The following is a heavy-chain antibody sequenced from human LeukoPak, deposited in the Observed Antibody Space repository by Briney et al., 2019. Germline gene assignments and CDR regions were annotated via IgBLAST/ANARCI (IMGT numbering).Heavy chain of an antibody. CDR1: GGSFSGYY. CDR2: INHSGST. CDR3: ARVAARRVRRTYYMDV. Sequence: MPSETLSLTCAVYGGSFSGYYLSWIRQPRGKGLEWIGEINHSGSTNYNPSLKSRVTISVDTSKNQFSLKLSSVTAADTAVYYCARVAARRVRRTYYMDVWGKGTTVTVSS. V-gene: IGHV4-34*01. J-gene: IGHJ6*03. D-gene: IGHD6-6*01.